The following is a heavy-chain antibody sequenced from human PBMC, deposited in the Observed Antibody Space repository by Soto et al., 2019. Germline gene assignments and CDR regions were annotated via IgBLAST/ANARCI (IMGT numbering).Heavy chain of an antibody. CDR1: GGSISSSSYY. V-gene: IGHV4-39*01. CDR3: ARRGDSSGYYLSTWFDY. D-gene: IGHD3-22*01. J-gene: IGHJ4*02. Sequence: QLQLQESGPGLVKPSETLSLTCTVSGGSISSSSYYWGWIRQPPGKGLEWIGSIYNCGSTYYNPSLKGRVTISGDTSKNQFSLKLSSVTAADTAVYYCARRGDSSGYYLSTWFDYWGQGTLVTVSS. CDR2: IYNCGST.